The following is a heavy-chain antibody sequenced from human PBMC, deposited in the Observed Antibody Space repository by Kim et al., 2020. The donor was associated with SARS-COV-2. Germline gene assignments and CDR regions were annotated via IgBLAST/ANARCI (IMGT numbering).Heavy chain of an antibody. CDR2: INPNSGGT. CDR3: ARVNSSSWQGYFQH. Sequence: ASVKVSCKASGYTFTGYYMHWVRQAPGQGLEWMGRINPNSGGTNYAQKFQGRVTMTRDTSISTAYMELSRLRSDDTAVYYCARVNSSSWQGYFQHWGQGTLVTVSS. D-gene: IGHD6-13*01. J-gene: IGHJ1*01. CDR1: GYTFTGYY. V-gene: IGHV1-2*06.